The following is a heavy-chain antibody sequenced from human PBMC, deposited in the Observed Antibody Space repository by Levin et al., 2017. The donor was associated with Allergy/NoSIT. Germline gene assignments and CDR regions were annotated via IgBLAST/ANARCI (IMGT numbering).Heavy chain of an antibody. J-gene: IGHJ5*02. D-gene: IGHD3-3*01. CDR3: ARENFWSGYSGGFDP. CDR1: GGSISSYY. Sequence: ESLKISCTVSGGSISSYYWSWIRQPPGKGLEWIGYIYYSGSTNYNPSLKSRVTISVDTSKNQFSLKLSSVTAADTAVYYCARENFWSGYSGGFDPWGQGTLVTVSS. V-gene: IGHV4-59*01. CDR2: IYYSGST.